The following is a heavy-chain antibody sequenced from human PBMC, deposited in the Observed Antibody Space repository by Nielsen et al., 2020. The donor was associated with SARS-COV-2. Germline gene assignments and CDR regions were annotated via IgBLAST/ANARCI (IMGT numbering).Heavy chain of an antibody. CDR2: ISSSSSTI. CDR3: ARGLSMDGFDY. J-gene: IGHJ4*02. Sequence: GESLKISCAASGFTFSTYSMNWVRQAPGKGLEWVSYISSSSSTIYYGDSVKGRFTVSRDNAKNSLYLRMNSLKAEDTAVYYCARGLSMDGFDYWGQGTLVTVSS. V-gene: IGHV3-48*01. CDR1: GFTFSTYS. D-gene: IGHD2/OR15-2a*01.